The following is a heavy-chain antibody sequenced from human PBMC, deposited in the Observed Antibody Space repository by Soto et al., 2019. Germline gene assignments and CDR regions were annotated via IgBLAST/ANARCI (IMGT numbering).Heavy chain of an antibody. J-gene: IGHJ4*02. CDR3: ARIPRLYCSGGSCYSEGYFDY. Sequence: GGSLRLSCAAAGFSFSNYWMSWVRQAPGRGLEWVANIKQGGSEKYYVDSVKGRFTISRDNAKNSLYLQMNSLRAEDTAVFYCARIPRLYCSGGSCYSEGYFDYWGQGTLVTVSS. CDR1: GFSFSNYW. CDR2: IKQGGSEK. V-gene: IGHV3-7*05. D-gene: IGHD2-15*01.